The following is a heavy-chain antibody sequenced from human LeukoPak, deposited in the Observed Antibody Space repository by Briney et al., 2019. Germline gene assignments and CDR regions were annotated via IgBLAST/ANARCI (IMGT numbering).Heavy chain of an antibody. CDR3: ARETIFEWSPPTSVFGY. D-gene: IGHD3-9*01. J-gene: IGHJ4*02. CDR2: IYTSGST. V-gene: IGHV4-61*02. CDR1: GGSISNCSYY. Sequence: SETLSLTCTVSGGSISNCSYYWIWMPQPAGKGLEGIGRIYTSGSTNYNPSLKSRVTLSVDTSKNQFSLKLSSVTAADTAVYYCARETIFEWSPPTSVFGYWGQGTLVTVSS.